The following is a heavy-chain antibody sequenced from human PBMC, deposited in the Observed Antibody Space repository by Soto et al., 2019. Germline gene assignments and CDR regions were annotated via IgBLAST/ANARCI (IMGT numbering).Heavy chain of an antibody. J-gene: IGHJ4*02. CDR3: AREGTFNYYGSGRPSPVFDY. V-gene: IGHV1-18*01. CDR2: ISAYNGNT. D-gene: IGHD3-10*01. CDR1: GYTFTSYG. Sequence: QVQLVQSGAEVKKPGASVKVSCKASGYTFTSYGISWVRQAPGQGLEWMGWISAYNGNTNYAQKLQGRVTMTTDTSTSTAYMELRSLRSDDTAVYYCAREGTFNYYGSGRPSPVFDYWGQGTLVTVSS.